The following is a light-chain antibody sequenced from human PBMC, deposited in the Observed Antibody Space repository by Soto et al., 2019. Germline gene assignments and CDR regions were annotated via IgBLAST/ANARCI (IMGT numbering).Light chain of an antibody. Sequence: QSALTQPASVSGSPGQSITISCTGTSSDIGGYNYVSWYQQHPGKAPKLMIYEVNKRPSEVSNRFSGSKSGNTASLTISGLQPEDEADYYCNSYTSRYTFVLGTGTKVTV. CDR1: SSDIGGYNY. CDR2: EVN. J-gene: IGLJ1*01. V-gene: IGLV2-14*01. CDR3: NSYTSRYTFV.